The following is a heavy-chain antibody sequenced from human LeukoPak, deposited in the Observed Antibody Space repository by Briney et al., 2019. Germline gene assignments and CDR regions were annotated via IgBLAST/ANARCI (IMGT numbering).Heavy chain of an antibody. CDR2: INHSGST. V-gene: IGHV4-34*01. CDR3: ARNLNYDSSGYSPGYFDY. J-gene: IGHJ4*02. CDR1: GGSFSGYY. Sequence: SETLSLTCAVYGGSFSGYYWSWIRQPPGKGLEGIGEINHSGSTNYNPSLKSRVTISVDTSKNQFSLKLSSVTAADTAVYYCARNLNYDSSGYSPGYFDYWGQGTLVTVSS. D-gene: IGHD3-22*01.